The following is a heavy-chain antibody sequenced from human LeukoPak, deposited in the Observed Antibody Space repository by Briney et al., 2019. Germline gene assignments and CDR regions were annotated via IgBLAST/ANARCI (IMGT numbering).Heavy chain of an antibody. CDR2: IYHSGST. Sequence: SETLSLTCTVSGGSISSSSYYWGWIRQPPGKGLEWIGSIYHSGSTNYNPSLKSRVTISIDNSNNQFSLKLSSVTAADTAVYYCARRKFYSGWYPDYWGQGTLVTVSS. D-gene: IGHD6-19*01. CDR1: GGSISSSSYY. J-gene: IGHJ4*02. CDR3: ARRKFYSGWYPDY. V-gene: IGHV4-39*07.